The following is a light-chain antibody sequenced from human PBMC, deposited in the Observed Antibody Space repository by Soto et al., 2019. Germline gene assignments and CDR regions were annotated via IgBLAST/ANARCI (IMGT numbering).Light chain of an antibody. V-gene: IGKV3-20*01. Sequence: NVLTQSPGTLSLSPGERATISCRASQSVSSSYLAWYQLKPGQAPRLLIYGASSRATGIPDRFSGSGSGTDVTLTISRLESEDFAVYYCQQYGSSPRTFGQGTKVDIK. CDR3: QQYGSSPRT. CDR2: GAS. CDR1: QSVSSSY. J-gene: IGKJ1*01.